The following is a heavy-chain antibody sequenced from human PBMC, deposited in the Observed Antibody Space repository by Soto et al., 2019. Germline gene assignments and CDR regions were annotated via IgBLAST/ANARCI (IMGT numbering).Heavy chain of an antibody. J-gene: IGHJ4*02. V-gene: IGHV4-34*01. D-gene: IGHD6-6*01. CDR3: ASHWGIAARKGTFMDY. CDR2: INHSGST. CDR1: GGSFSGYY. Sequence: SETLSLTCAVYGGSFSGYYWSWIRQPPGKGLEWIGEINHSGSTNYNPSLKSRVTISVDTSKNQFSLKLSSVTAADTAVYYCASHWGIAARKGTFMDYWGQGXLVTVSS.